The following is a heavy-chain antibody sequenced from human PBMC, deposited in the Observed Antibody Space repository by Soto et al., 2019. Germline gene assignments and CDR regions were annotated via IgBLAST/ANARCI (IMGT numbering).Heavy chain of an antibody. D-gene: IGHD2-15*01. CDR1: GFTFSSYS. CDR3: ARSGYCSGGSCYND. V-gene: IGHV3-21*01. J-gene: IGHJ4*02. Sequence: PGGSLRLSCAASGFTFSSYSMNWVRQAPGKGLEWVSSISSSSSYIYYADSVKGRFTISRDNAKNSLYLQMNSLRAEDTAVYYCARSGYCSGGSCYNDWGQGTLVTVSS. CDR2: ISSSSSYI.